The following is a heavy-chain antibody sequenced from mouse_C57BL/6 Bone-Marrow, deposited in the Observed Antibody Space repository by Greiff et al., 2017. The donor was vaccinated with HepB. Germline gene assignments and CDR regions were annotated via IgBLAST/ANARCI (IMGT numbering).Heavy chain of an antibody. CDR1: GYTFTDYE. CDR2: IDPETGGT. J-gene: IGHJ4*01. D-gene: IGHD2-14*01. Sequence: QVQLKESGAELVRPGASVTLSCKASGYTFTDYEMHWVKQTPVHGLEWIGAIDPETGGTAYNQKFKGKAILTADKSSSTAYMELRSLTSEDSAVYYCTGEGTYYAMDYWGQGTSVTVSS. V-gene: IGHV1-15*01. CDR3: TGEGTYYAMDY.